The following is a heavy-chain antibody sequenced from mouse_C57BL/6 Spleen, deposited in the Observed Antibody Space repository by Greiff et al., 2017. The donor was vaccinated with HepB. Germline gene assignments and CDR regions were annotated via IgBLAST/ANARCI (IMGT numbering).Heavy chain of an antibody. Sequence: EVKLMESGRGLVQPGGSLSLSCAASGFTFTDYYMSWVRQPPGKALEWLGFIRNKANGYTTEYSASVKGRFTISRDNSQSILYLQMNALRAEDSATYYCARYYYGSSYFDYWGQGTTLTVSS. D-gene: IGHD1-1*01. CDR2: IRNKANGYTT. V-gene: IGHV7-3*01. CDR3: ARYYYGSSYFDY. CDR1: GFTFTDYY. J-gene: IGHJ2*01.